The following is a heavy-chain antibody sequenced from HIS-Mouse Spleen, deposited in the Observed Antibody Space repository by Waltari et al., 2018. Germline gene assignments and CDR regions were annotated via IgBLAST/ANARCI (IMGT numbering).Heavy chain of an antibody. CDR3: ASSGEYCSSTSCYWYFDL. CDR2: IYYSGST. Sequence: QVQLQESGPGLVKPSETLSLTCTVSGGSISSYYWSWIRQPPGKGLEWIGYIYYSGSTNYNPSLKSRVTISVDTSKNQFSLKLSSVTAADTAVYYCASSGEYCSSTSCYWYFDLWGRGTLVTVSS. D-gene: IGHD2-2*01. V-gene: IGHV4-59*01. J-gene: IGHJ2*01. CDR1: GGSISSYY.